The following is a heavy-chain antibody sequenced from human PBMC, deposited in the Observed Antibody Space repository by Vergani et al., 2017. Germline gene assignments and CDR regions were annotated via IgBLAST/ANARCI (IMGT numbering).Heavy chain of an antibody. Sequence: EVQLVESGGGLIQPGRSLTLSCEASGFSFPGYAMSWVRQAPGKGLEWVSSVSGSSATPYYADSVKGRFIISRDNSKNTLHLQMNSLRADDTAVYYCTKGSRGYTGYFFDYWGQGTLATVSS. CDR3: TKGSRGYTGYFFDY. V-gene: IGHV3-23*04. D-gene: IGHD5-12*01. CDR2: VSGSSATP. CDR1: GFSFPGYA. J-gene: IGHJ4*02.